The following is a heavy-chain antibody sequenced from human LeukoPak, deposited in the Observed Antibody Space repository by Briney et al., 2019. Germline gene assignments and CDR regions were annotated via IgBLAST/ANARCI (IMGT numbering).Heavy chain of an antibody. CDR2: IYYSGST. J-gene: IGHJ4*02. Sequence: SETLSLTCTVSGGSISSSSYYWGWIRQPPGKGLEWIGSIYYSGSTYYNPSLKGRVTISVDTSKNQFSLKLSSVTAADTAVYYCARLDFWSGYPFDYWGQGTLVTVSS. CDR3: ARLDFWSGYPFDY. CDR1: GGSISSSSYY. D-gene: IGHD3-3*01. V-gene: IGHV4-39*01.